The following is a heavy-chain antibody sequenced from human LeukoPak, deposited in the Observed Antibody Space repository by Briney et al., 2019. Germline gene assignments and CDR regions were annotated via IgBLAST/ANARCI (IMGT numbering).Heavy chain of an antibody. CDR2: ICPGNSET. Sequence: GESLKISCKVSGYSFTYYWIGWVRQMPGKGLDWMATICPGNSETRYSPSFQGQVSISADTSIDTAYLQWSSLKASDTAMYYCARRTVGATKAFDIWGQGTMVTVS. J-gene: IGHJ3*02. CDR1: GYSFTYYW. D-gene: IGHD1-26*01. V-gene: IGHV5-51*01. CDR3: ARRTVGATKAFDI.